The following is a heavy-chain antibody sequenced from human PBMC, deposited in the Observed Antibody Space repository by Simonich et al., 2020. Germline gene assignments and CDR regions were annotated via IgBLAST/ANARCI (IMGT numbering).Heavy chain of an antibody. Sequence: EVQLVESGGGLVQPGGSLRLSCAASGFTFSSYWMSWVRQAPWKGLEWVANIKQDGSGKYYWDSVKGRFTISRDNAKNSLYLQMNSLRAEDTAVYYCACLGTGDAFDIWGQGTMVTVSS. CDR2: IKQDGSGK. CDR3: ACLGTGDAFDI. J-gene: IGHJ3*02. V-gene: IGHV3-7*01. CDR1: GFTFSSYW. D-gene: IGHD3-9*01.